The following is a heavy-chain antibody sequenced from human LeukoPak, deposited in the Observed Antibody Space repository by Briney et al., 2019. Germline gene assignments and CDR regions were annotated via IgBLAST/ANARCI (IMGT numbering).Heavy chain of an antibody. Sequence: PSETLSLTCTVSGGSISSSSYYWGWIRQPPGKGLEWIGSIYYSGSTYYNPSPKSRVTISVDTSKNQFSLKLSSVTAADTAVYYCARRVDYYDSSGYYPSVLYYFDYWGQGTLVTVSS. V-gene: IGHV4-39*01. CDR2: IYYSGST. D-gene: IGHD3-22*01. CDR1: GGSISSSSYY. J-gene: IGHJ4*02. CDR3: ARRVDYYDSSGYYPSVLYYFDY.